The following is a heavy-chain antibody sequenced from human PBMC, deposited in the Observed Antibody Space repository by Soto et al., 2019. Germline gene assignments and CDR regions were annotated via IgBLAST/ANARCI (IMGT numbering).Heavy chain of an antibody. Sequence: ASVKVACKASGYSFTIYGISWVRQAPGQGLEWMGWISAYNGNTNYAQKLQGRVTMTTDTSTSTAYMELRSLRSDDTAVYYCARGYCSGGSCYYNWFDPWGQGTLVTVSS. CDR1: GYSFTIYG. CDR3: ARGYCSGGSCYYNWFDP. J-gene: IGHJ5*02. D-gene: IGHD2-15*01. CDR2: ISAYNGNT. V-gene: IGHV1-18*01.